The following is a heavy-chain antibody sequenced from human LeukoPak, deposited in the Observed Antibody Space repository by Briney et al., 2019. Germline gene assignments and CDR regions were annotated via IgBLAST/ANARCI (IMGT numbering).Heavy chain of an antibody. CDR2: IIPIFGTA. D-gene: IGHD6-13*01. Sequence: SVKVSCKASGGTFSGYAISWVRQAPGQGLEWMGRIIPIFGTANYAQKFQGRVTITTDESTSTAYMELSSLRSEDTAVYYCARVGLAAAGTSPSYDYWGQGTLVTVSS. CDR3: ARVGLAAAGTSPSYDY. V-gene: IGHV1-69*05. J-gene: IGHJ4*02. CDR1: GGTFSGYA.